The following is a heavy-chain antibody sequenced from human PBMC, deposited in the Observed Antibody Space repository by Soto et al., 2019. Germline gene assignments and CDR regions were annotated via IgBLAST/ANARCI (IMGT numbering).Heavy chain of an antibody. CDR2: IWYDGSNK. CDR3: ERDMALRFGEGNNWFDP. Sequence: GGSLRLSCAASGFTFSSYGMHWVRQAPGKGLEWVAVIWYDGSNKYYADSVKGRFTISRDNSKNTLDLQMNSLRDEDTVVYYCERDMALRFGEGNNWFDPWGQGTLVTVSS. CDR1: GFTFSSYG. J-gene: IGHJ5*02. V-gene: IGHV3-33*01. D-gene: IGHD3-10*01.